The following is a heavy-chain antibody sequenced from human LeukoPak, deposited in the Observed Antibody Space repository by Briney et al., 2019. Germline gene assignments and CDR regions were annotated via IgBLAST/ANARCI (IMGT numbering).Heavy chain of an antibody. V-gene: IGHV1-69*04. D-gene: IGHD3-10*01. J-gene: IGHJ6*02. CDR1: GGTFSSYA. Sequence: GASVKVSCKASGGTFSSYAISWVRQAPGQGLEWMGRIIPILGIANYAQKFQGRVTITADKSTSTAYMELSSLRSEDTAVYYCARDYYGSGSYHFGMDVWGQGTTVTVSS. CDR2: IIPILGIA. CDR3: ARDYYGSGSYHFGMDV.